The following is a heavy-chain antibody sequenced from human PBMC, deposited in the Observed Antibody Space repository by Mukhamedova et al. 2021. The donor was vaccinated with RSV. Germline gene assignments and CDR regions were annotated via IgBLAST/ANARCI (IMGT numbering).Heavy chain of an antibody. Sequence: GAATYAKKFQGRVTMTRDTSISTVYMELTTLTPDDTAVYYCVSVTYSSRDPFDYWGQGTLVTVSS. D-gene: IGHD6-13*01. J-gene: IGHJ4*02. CDR2: GAA. CDR3: VSVTYSSRDPFDY. V-gene: IGHV1-2*02.